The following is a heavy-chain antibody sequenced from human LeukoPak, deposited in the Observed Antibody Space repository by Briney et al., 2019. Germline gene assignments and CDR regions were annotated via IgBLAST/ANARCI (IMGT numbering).Heavy chain of an antibody. CDR1: GCSINSYY. V-gene: IGHV4-59*12. CDR3: ARESLGDSSDCYLLNYFGQ. Sequence: SETLSLTRTVAGCSINSYYWRWIRQPPGKALEGIGIIFYSGSTNYNTSLNSRVTISVDTYKNRLSLKPSSVTAAETAMYYCARESLGDSSDCYLLNYFGQWGRGNVVTVSS. J-gene: IGHJ4*02. CDR2: IFYSGST. D-gene: IGHD3-22*01.